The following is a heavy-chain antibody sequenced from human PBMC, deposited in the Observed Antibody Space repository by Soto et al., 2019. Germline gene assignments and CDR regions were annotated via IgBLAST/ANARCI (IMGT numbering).Heavy chain of an antibody. CDR1: GLNFNTYG. Sequence: PWEHLRLSCKPSGLNFNTYGMRWFGHREGKGLDLVAGVSYDGSKKYYGDSVKGRFTISRDNSKDTMYVQMNSLEAEDTAVYYCAKVPPYYYDSSGYATGWFDPWGQGTMVTVSS. J-gene: IGHJ5*02. CDR3: AKVPPYYYDSSGYATGWFDP. D-gene: IGHD3-22*01. CDR2: VSYDGSKK. V-gene: IGHV3-33*06.